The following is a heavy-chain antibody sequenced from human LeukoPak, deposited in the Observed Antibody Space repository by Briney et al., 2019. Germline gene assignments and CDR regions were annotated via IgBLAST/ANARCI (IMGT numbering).Heavy chain of an antibody. V-gene: IGHV4-59*11. CDR1: GGSISSHY. Sequence: SETLSLTCTVSGGSISSHYWSWIRQPPGKGLEWIGYIYYSGSTNYNPSLKSRVTISVDTSKHQFSLKLSSVTAADTAVYYCARVNYYDSSGYPYYFDYWGQGTLVTVSS. D-gene: IGHD3-22*01. J-gene: IGHJ4*02. CDR2: IYYSGST. CDR3: ARVNYYDSSGYPYYFDY.